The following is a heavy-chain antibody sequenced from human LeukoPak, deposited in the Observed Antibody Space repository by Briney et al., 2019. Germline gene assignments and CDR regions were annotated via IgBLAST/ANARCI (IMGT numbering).Heavy chain of an antibody. V-gene: IGHV3-30*02. CDR1: GFTFSSYG. J-gene: IGHJ5*02. CDR3: AKDYSKTSYYGSGTYYRPNWFDP. Sequence: GGSLRLSCAASGFTFSSYGMHWVRQAPGKGLEWVAFIRYDGSNKYYADSVKGRFTISRDNSKNTLYLQMNSLRAENTAVYYCAKDYSKTSYYGSGTYYRPNWFDPWGQGTLITVSS. D-gene: IGHD3-10*01. CDR2: IRYDGSNK.